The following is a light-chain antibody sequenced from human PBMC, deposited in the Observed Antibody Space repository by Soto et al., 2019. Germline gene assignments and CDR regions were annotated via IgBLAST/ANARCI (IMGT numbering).Light chain of an antibody. CDR1: SSDVGGYKY. CDR3: FSFTTTSTHV. CDR2: EVT. V-gene: IGLV2-8*01. Sequence: QSVLTQPPSASGSPGQSVTISCTGTSSDVGGYKYVSWYQHHPGKAPKVVIYEVTKRPSGVPDRFSGSQSGNTAYLTISGLQVEDEAEYFCFSFTTTSTHVFGTGTKLTVL. J-gene: IGLJ1*01.